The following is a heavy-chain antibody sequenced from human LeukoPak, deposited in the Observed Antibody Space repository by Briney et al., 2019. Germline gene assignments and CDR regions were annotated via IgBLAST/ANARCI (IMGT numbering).Heavy chain of an antibody. V-gene: IGHV3-30*02. CDR2: IRYDGSNK. Sequence: PGGSLRLSCAASGFTFSNYGMHWLRQAPGKGLEWVAFIRYDGSNKYYADSVKGRFTISRDNSKNTLSLQMNSLRPEDTAVYYCAKDPGEVSRGYYMDVWGKGTTVTVSS. CDR1: GFTFSNYG. D-gene: IGHD3-10*01. J-gene: IGHJ6*03. CDR3: AKDPGEVSRGYYMDV.